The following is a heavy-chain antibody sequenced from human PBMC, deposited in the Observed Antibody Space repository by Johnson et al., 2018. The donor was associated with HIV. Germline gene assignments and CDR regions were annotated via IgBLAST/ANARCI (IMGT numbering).Heavy chain of an antibody. V-gene: IGHV3-13*01. Sequence: VQLVESGGGLVQPGGSLRLSCAASGFTFSSYDMHWVRQATGKGLEWVAAVGTAGDTFYPGSVKGLFTISREDAKNSLYLQMNSLSAGDTAVYYCARGMYYNFWSGYSRWPIDIWGQGTMVTVSS. CDR1: GFTFSSYD. CDR3: ARGMYYNFWSGYSRWPIDI. D-gene: IGHD3-3*01. CDR2: VGTAGDT. J-gene: IGHJ3*02.